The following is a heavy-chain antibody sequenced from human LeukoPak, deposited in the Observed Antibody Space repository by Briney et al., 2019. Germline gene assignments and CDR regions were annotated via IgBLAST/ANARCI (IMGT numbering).Heavy chain of an antibody. V-gene: IGHV3-33*01. CDR1: GFTFSSYG. J-gene: IGHJ6*03. D-gene: IGHD2-2*01. Sequence: GGSLRLSCAASGFTFSSYGMHWVRQAPGKGLEWMAVIWYDGSNKYYADSVKGRFTISRDNSKNTLYLQMNSLRAEDTAVYYCARDRSVVVPAAKVSYYYYYMDVWGKGTTVTVSS. CDR3: ARDRSVVVPAAKVSYYYYYMDV. CDR2: IWYDGSNK.